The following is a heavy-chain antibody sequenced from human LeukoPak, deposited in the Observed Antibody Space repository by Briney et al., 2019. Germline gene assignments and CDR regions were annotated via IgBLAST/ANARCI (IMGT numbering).Heavy chain of an antibody. V-gene: IGHV3-64*01. Sequence: GGSLRLSCVASGFTFSSYAMHWVRQAPGKGLEYVSAISSNGRSTYYANSVKGRFTISRDNSKNTLYLQMGSLRTEDMAVYCCARVLGGYTNGLDYSGQGTLVTVSS. CDR1: GFTFSSYA. CDR2: ISSNGRST. J-gene: IGHJ4*02. CDR3: ARVLGGYTNGLDY. D-gene: IGHD2-8*01.